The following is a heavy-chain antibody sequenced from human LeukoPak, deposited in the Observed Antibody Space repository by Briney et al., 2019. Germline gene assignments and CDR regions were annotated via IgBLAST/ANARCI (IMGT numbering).Heavy chain of an antibody. Sequence: PGGSLRLSCAASGFTFSNHAMHWVRQAPGKGLEWVTLVWYDGNRKYYADSVKGRFTISRDNFKNSVYLQLNSLRPEDTAMYYCVSMVRGIGYWGQGTLVTVSS. CDR1: GFTFSNHA. J-gene: IGHJ4*02. D-gene: IGHD3-10*01. CDR2: VWYDGNRK. V-gene: IGHV3-30*02. CDR3: VSMVRGIGY.